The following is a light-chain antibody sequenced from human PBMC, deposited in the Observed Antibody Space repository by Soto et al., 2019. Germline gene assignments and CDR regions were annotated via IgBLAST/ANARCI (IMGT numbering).Light chain of an antibody. V-gene: IGKV1-27*01. CDR1: QDININ. Sequence: DIQVTQSPSSLSASVGDRVTITCRASQDININLAWYQQKPGRVPTLLIYAASTLQSGVPSRFSGSGYGTDFTLTIRSLQPEDVATYYCQKYHSAPLTFGGGTKVEI. J-gene: IGKJ4*01. CDR3: QKYHSAPLT. CDR2: AAS.